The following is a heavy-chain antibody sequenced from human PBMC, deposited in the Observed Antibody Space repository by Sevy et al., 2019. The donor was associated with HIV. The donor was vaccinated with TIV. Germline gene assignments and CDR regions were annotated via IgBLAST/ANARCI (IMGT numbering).Heavy chain of an antibody. CDR2: ISSSSSYI. D-gene: IGHD3-10*01. V-gene: IGHV3-21*01. CDR1: GFTFSSNS. J-gene: IGHJ4*02. Sequence: GGSLRLSCAASGFTFSSNSMNWVHQAPGKGLEWVSSISSSSSYIYYADSVKGRFTISRDNAKNSLYLQMNSLRAEDTAVYYCARAFGGEWGYFDYWGQGTLVTVSS. CDR3: ARAFGGEWGYFDY.